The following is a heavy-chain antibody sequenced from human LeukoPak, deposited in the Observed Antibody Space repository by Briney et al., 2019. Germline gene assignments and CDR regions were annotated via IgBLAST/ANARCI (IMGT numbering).Heavy chain of an antibody. J-gene: IGHJ4*02. Sequence: GGSLRLSCAGSGFTVSSSYMSWVRQAPGKGLEWVSVLYSGGSIFYADSVKGRFTISRDIPKNMLYLQMNSLRADDTAVYYCARGAISSWYEDWGQGTLVTVSS. CDR3: ARGAISSWYED. V-gene: IGHV3-66*01. CDR2: LYSGGSI. CDR1: GFTVSSSY. D-gene: IGHD6-13*01.